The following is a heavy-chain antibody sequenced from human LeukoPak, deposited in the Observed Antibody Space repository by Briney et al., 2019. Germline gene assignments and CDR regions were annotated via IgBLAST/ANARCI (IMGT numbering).Heavy chain of an antibody. D-gene: IGHD3-22*01. CDR1: GFTXSXYD. CDR3: AKDHPVVANDY. V-gene: IGHV3-13*01. Sequence: GGSLRLSCAASGFTXSXYDMHXXXQXTGEGLEWVAIIGTAGDSYYEGPVTGRFTISRENAMNSLYLQMNSLRAEDTAVYYCAKDHPVVANDYWGQGTLVTVSS. J-gene: IGHJ4*02. CDR2: IGTAGDS.